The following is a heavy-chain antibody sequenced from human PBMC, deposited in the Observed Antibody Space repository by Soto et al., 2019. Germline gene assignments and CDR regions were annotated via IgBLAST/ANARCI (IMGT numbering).Heavy chain of an antibody. CDR3: ARGRYCSGGSCYRAQPNFYYYYGMDV. Sequence: ASVKVSCKASGYTFTSYAMHWVRQAPGQRLEWMGWINAGNGNTKYSQKFQGRVTITRDTSASTAYMELSSLRSEDTAVYYCARGRYCSGGSCYRAQPNFYYYYGMDVWGQGTTVTVSS. J-gene: IGHJ6*02. CDR2: INAGNGNT. V-gene: IGHV1-3*01. CDR1: GYTFTSYA. D-gene: IGHD2-15*01.